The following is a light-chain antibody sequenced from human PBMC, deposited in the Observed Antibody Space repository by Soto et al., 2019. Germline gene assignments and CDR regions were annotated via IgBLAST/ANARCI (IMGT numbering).Light chain of an antibody. Sequence: EIVLTQSPGTLSLSPGERATISCRASQSVSSSYLAWYQQKAGQAPRLLIYGASSRATGIPSRFSGSGSGTDFTLTISRLQPEDFAVYYCQQYGSSPLTFGQGTKVEIK. CDR3: QQYGSSPLT. J-gene: IGKJ1*01. CDR2: GAS. V-gene: IGKV3-20*01. CDR1: QSVSSSY.